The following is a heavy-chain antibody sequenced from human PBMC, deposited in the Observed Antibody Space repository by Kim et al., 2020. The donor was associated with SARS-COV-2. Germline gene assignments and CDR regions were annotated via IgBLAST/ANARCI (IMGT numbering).Heavy chain of an antibody. V-gene: IGHV4-59*01. D-gene: IGHD6-13*01. Sequence: SETLSLTCTVSGGSISSYYWSWIRQPPGKGLEWIGYIYYSGSTNYNPSLKSRVTISVDTSKNQFSLKLSSVTAADTAVYYCAQQPGALWFDPWGQGTLVTVSS. CDR2: IYYSGST. CDR1: GGSISSYY. J-gene: IGHJ5*02. CDR3: AQQPGALWFDP.